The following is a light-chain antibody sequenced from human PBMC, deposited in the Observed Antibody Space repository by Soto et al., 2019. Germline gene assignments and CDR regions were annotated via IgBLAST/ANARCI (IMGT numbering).Light chain of an antibody. CDR3: SSYAGSTKWV. V-gene: IGLV2-8*01. J-gene: IGLJ3*02. Sequence: QSVLTQPHSASGSPGQSVAISCTGTSSDVGAYNHVSWYQQQPGKAPKLIICEVNKRPSGVPDRLSCSKSGNTASLTVSGLKAEDEADYYCSSYAGSTKWVFGGVTKLTVL. CDR2: EVN. CDR1: SSDVGAYNH.